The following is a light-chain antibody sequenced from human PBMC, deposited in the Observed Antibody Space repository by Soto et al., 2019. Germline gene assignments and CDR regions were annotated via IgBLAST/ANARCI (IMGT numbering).Light chain of an antibody. Sequence: QSGLTQPASGSGSPGQSSNISCTGTSSDVGLYDYVSWYQQHPGKAPQLMIYAVSNRPSGVSNRFSASKSGNTASLFISGLQAEDEADYYCSSYTSDSSYVFGSGTKVTVL. V-gene: IGLV2-14*01. CDR3: SSYTSDSSYV. CDR2: AVS. J-gene: IGLJ1*01. CDR1: SSDVGLYDY.